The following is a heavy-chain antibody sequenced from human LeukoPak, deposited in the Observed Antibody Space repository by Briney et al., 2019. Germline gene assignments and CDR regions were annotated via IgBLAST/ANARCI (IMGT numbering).Heavy chain of an antibody. Sequence: GGSLRLSCAASGFTFSSYAMHWVRQAPGKGLEWVAVVSYDGYNKYYTDSVKGRFTISRDNAKNSLYLQMNSLRAEDTAVYYCARGAGRVPPSYWGQGTLVTVSS. J-gene: IGHJ4*02. CDR3: ARGAGRVPPSY. CDR2: VSYDGYNK. CDR1: GFTFSSYA. D-gene: IGHD2-2*01. V-gene: IGHV3-30*04.